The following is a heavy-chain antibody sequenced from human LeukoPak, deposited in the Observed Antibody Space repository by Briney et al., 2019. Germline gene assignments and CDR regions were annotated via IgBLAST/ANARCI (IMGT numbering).Heavy chain of an antibody. V-gene: IGHV4-61*02. Sequence: SETLSLTCTVSGGSISSGSYYWSWIRQPAGKGLEWIGRIYTSGSTNYNPSLKSRVTISVDTSKNQFSLKLSSVTAADTAVYYCAREVRGYSYGFYFDYWGQGTLVTVSS. CDR3: AREVRGYSYGFYFDY. CDR2: IYTSGST. CDR1: GGSISSGSYY. D-gene: IGHD5-18*01. J-gene: IGHJ4*02.